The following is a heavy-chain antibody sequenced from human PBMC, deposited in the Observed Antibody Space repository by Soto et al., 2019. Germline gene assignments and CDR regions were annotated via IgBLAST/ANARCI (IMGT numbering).Heavy chain of an antibody. J-gene: IGHJ6*01. CDR1: GFTFSSYG. V-gene: IGHV3-30*18. D-gene: IGHD3-9*01. Sequence: GGSLRLSCAASGFTFSSYGMHWVRQAPGKGLEWVAVISYDGSNKYYADSVKGRFTISRDNSKNTLYLQMNSLRAEDTAVYDCAKGELRYSVPYGMDVWGQGTTVTVS. CDR2: ISYDGSNK. CDR3: AKGELRYSVPYGMDV.